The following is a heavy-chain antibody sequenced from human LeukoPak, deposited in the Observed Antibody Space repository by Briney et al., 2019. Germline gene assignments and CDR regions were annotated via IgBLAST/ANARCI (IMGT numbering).Heavy chain of an antibody. V-gene: IGHV3-74*01. J-gene: IGHJ4*02. D-gene: IGHD4-17*01. CDR3: SREGYGYYHLDY. Sequence: GGSLRLSCAASGFTFNNHWMHWVRQAPGKGLVWVSRIKGDGSTTSYADSVKGRFTISRDNAKNTLYLQMNSLRAEDTAVDYWSREGYGYYHLDYWGQGTLVTVSS. CDR1: GFTFNNHW. CDR2: IKGDGSTT.